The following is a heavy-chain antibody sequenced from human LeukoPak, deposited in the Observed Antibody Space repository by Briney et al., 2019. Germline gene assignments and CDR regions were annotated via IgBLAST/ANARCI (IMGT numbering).Heavy chain of an antibody. D-gene: IGHD3-10*01. V-gene: IGHV4-34*01. CDR3: ARHYGSGSYYRKGTVLFDY. J-gene: IGHJ4*02. CDR2: INHSGST. Sequence: PSETLSLTCAVYGGSFSSYYWSWIRQPPGKGLEWIGEINHSGSTNYNPSLKSRVTISVDTSKNQFSLKLSSVTAADTAVYYCARHYGSGSYYRKGTVLFDYWGQGTLVTVSS. CDR1: GGSFSSYY.